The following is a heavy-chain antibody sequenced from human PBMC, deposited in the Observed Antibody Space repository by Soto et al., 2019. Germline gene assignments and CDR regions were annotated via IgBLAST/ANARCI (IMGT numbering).Heavy chain of an antibody. V-gene: IGHV3-21*01. CDR3: ARSSSGVLCPHNPDC. Sequence: GGSLRLSCTASGFTFSNYYMNWVRQAPGKGLEWVSSISSSSSYIYYADSMKGRFTISRDNANNSLYLQMNSLRAEDTAVYYCARSSSGVLCPHNPDCWGQGTLVTVSS. D-gene: IGHD2-2*01. CDR1: GFTFSNYY. J-gene: IGHJ4*02. CDR2: ISSSSSYI.